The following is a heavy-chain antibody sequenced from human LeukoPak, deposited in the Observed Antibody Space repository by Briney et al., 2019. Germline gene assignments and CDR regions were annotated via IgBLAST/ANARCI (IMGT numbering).Heavy chain of an antibody. J-gene: IGHJ5*01. CDR1: GFTYSDYG. Sequence: GGSLRLSCAASGFTYSDYGMHWVRQAPGRGLEWVAFILNDGTWEYYPESVKGRLTISRDNSRNTLYLQMNSVRLEDTAIYYCVKGGSISHNWFDSWGQGTLVTVSS. CDR2: ILNDGTWE. CDR3: VKGGSISHNWFDS. D-gene: IGHD3-16*01. V-gene: IGHV3-30*02.